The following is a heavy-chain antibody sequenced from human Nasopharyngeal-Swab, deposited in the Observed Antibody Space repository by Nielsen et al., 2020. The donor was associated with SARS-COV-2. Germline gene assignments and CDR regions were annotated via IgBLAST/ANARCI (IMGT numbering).Heavy chain of an antibody. CDR3: ARAYRGITMIVGLFEYFDY. V-gene: IGHV4-30-4*01. J-gene: IGHJ4*02. D-gene: IGHD3-22*01. Sequence: WIRQPPGKGLEWIGYINYSGSTNYNPSLKSRVTISVDTSKNQFSLKRSSVTAAVTAVYYCARAYRGITMIVGLFEYFDYWGQGTLVTVSS. CDR2: INYSGST.